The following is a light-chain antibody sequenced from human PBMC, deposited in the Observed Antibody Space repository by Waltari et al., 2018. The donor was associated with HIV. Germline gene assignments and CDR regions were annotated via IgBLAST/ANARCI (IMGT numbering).Light chain of an antibody. Sequence: EIVMTQSPATLSVSPGERATLSCRASQSVSSNLSWYQPKPGQAPRLLMYGASTRATGIPARFSGSGSGTEFTRTISSLQSEDFAVYYCQQYNNRPWTFGQGTTVEIK. CDR1: QSVSSN. J-gene: IGKJ1*01. CDR3: QQYNNRPWT. V-gene: IGKV3D-15*01. CDR2: GAS.